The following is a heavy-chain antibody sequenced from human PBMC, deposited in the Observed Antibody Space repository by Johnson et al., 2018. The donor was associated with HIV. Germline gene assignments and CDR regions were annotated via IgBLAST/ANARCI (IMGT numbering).Heavy chain of an antibody. Sequence: VQLVESGGGLVQPGGSLRISCVASGFKLYEYDVSWVRQVPGKGLEWVSGITWSGGGTTYAVSVKGRFTVSSDNAKNSLYLQMNSLRAEDTALYYCARAMYYYDTSGYLIRPRDFDIWGQGTVVTVSS. J-gene: IGHJ3*02. D-gene: IGHD3-22*01. V-gene: IGHV3-20*04. CDR2: ITWSGGGT. CDR1: GFKLYEYD. CDR3: ARAMYYYDTSGYLIRPRDFDI.